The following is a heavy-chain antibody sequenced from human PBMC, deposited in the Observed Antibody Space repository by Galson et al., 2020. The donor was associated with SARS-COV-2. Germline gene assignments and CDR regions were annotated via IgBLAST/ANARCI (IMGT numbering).Heavy chain of an antibody. CDR1: GFTFDDYG. Sequence: GGSLRLSCAASGFTFDDYGMSWVHQAPGKGLEWVSGINWNGGSTGYADSVKGRFTISRDNAKNSLYLQMNSLRAEDTALYYCARDLAYYYGMDVWGQGTTVTVSS. V-gene: IGHV3-20*04. J-gene: IGHJ6*02. CDR2: INWNGGST. CDR3: ARDLAYYYGMDV.